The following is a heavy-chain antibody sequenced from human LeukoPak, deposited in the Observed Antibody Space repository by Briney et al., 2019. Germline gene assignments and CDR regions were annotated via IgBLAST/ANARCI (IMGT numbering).Heavy chain of an antibody. D-gene: IGHD3-10*01. J-gene: IGHJ5*02. CDR2: INTNTGNP. CDR1: GYTFTSYD. CDR3: ARANLWFGELGWIDP. V-gene: IGHV7-4-1*02. Sequence: ASVKVSCKASGYTFTSYDINWVRQAPGQGLEWMGWINTNTGNPTYAQGFTGRFVFSLDTSVNTAYLQISSLKADDTAVYYCARANLWFGELGWIDPWGQGTLVTVSS.